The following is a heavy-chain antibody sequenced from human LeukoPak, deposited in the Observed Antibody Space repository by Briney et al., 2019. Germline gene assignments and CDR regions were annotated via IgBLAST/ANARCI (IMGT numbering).Heavy chain of an antibody. CDR2: INAGNGNT. V-gene: IGHV1-3*01. CDR3: ARSQIAVAGTGDFDY. J-gene: IGHJ4*02. CDR1: GYTFTGYA. Sequence: ASVKVSCKASGYTFTGYAMHWVRQAPGQRLEWMGWINAGNGNTKYSQKFQGRVTITRDTSASTAYMELSSLRSEDTAVYYCARSQIAVAGTGDFDYWGQGTLVTVSS. D-gene: IGHD6-19*01.